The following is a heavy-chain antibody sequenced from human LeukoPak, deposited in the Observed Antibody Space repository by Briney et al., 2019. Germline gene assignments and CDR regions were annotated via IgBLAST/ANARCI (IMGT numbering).Heavy chain of an antibody. V-gene: IGHV4-4*07. CDR1: GGSISSYY. J-gene: IGHJ4*02. CDR2: IYTSGST. D-gene: IGHD2-21*01. CDR3: ASSVVVGIFHY. Sequence: SETLSLTCTVSGGSISSYYWSWIRQPAGKGLEWSGRIYTSGSTNYNPSLKSRVTMSVDTSKNQFSLKLSSVAAADTAVYYCASSVVVGIFHYWGQGTLVTVSS.